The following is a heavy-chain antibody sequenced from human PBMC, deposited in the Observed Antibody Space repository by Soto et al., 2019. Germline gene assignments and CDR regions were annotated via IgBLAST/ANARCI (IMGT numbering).Heavy chain of an antibody. CDR3: AIDRHPYCANGVCYTEASYYFDY. Sequence: EVQLLESGGGLVQPGGSLRLSCAASGFTFSSYAMSWVRQAPGKGLEWVSAISGRGGSTYYADSVKGRFTISRDNSKYTLYLQLNSLRAEDTAVYYCAIDRHPYCANGVCYTEASYYFDYWGQGTLVTVSS. V-gene: IGHV3-23*01. CDR2: ISGRGGST. CDR1: GFTFSSYA. J-gene: IGHJ4*02. D-gene: IGHD2-8*01.